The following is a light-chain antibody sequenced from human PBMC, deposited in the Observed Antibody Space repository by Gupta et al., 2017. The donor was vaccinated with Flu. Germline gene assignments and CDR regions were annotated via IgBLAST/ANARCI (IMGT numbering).Light chain of an antibody. CDR1: SSNIGAGYD. Sequence: QSVLTQPPSVSGAPGQRVTLSCPGSSSNIGAGYDVHWYQQLPGTAPKLLIYGNSNRPSGVPDRFSGSKSGTSASLAITGLQAEDEADYYCQSYDSSLSGRVFGTGTKVTVL. J-gene: IGLJ1*01. CDR3: QSYDSSLSGRV. CDR2: GNS. V-gene: IGLV1-40*01.